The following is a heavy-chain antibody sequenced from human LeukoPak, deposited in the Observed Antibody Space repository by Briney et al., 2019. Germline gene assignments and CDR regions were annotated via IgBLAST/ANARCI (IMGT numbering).Heavy chain of an antibody. CDR2: ISAYNGNT. D-gene: IGHD3-3*01. CDR1: GGTFSSYA. Sequence: ASVKVSCKASGGTFSSYAISWVRQAPGQGLEWMGWISAYNGNTNYAQKLQGRVTMTTDTSTSTAYMELRSLRSDDTAVYYCARDAVWYYDFWSGYHTFDYWGQATLVTVSS. J-gene: IGHJ4*02. CDR3: ARDAVWYYDFWSGYHTFDY. V-gene: IGHV1-18*01.